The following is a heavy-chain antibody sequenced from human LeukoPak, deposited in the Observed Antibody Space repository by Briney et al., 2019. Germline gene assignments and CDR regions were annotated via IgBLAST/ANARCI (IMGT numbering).Heavy chain of an antibody. CDR3: ARQGDYGNWFDP. V-gene: IGHV4-61*02. Sequence: SQTLSLTCTVSGGSVFSDTSYWTWIRQPAGKGLEWIGRIYPSGSTNSNPSVKSRLSMSIDTSKNQFSLNLTSVTAADTAVYYCARQGDYGNWFDPWGQGTLVTVSS. CDR2: IYPSGST. D-gene: IGHD4-17*01. J-gene: IGHJ5*02. CDR1: GGSVFSDTSY.